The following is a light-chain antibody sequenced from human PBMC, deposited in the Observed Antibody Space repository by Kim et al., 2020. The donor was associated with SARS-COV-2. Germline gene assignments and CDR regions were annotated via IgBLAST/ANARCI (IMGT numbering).Light chain of an antibody. CDR2: DVS. J-gene: IGLJ1*01. Sequence: QSALTQPASVSGSPGQSITISCTGTSSYVGGYNYVSWYQQHPGKAPKLMIYDVSNRPSGVSNRFSGSKSGNTASLTISGLQAEDEADYYCSSYTSSSNYVFGTGTKFTVL. CDR3: SSYTSSSNYV. CDR1: SSYVGGYNY. V-gene: IGLV2-14*03.